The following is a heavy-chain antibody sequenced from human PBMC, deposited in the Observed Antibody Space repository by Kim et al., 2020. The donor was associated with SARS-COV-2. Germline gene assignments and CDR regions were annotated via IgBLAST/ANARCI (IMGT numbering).Heavy chain of an antibody. Sequence: GGSLRLSCATSGFTFSNYNLNWVRQAPGKGLEWVSTITSSGSYIYYADSVKGRFTISRDNSKNSLYLHMTTLRAEDTAVYYCARDGEGERLYYHYGIGV. V-gene: IGHV3-21*01. CDR1: GFTFSNYN. CDR3: ARDGEGERLYYHYGIGV. CDR2: ITSSGSYI. J-gene: IGHJ6*01. D-gene: IGHD1-1*01.